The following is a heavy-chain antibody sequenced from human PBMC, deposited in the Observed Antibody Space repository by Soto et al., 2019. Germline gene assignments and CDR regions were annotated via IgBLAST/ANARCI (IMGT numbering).Heavy chain of an antibody. CDR1: GFTFSIND. J-gene: IGHJ4*02. Sequence: LRLSCAASGFTFSINDMHWVRQAPGRGLEWVAVISNDGNNKYYADSVKGRFTLSRDNSKNMVYLQMDSLRVEDTAVYFCAKDHQTYNWDYLFDSWGPGTLVTVPS. V-gene: IGHV3-30*18. CDR3: AKDHQTYNWDYLFDS. CDR2: ISNDGNNK. D-gene: IGHD1-7*01.